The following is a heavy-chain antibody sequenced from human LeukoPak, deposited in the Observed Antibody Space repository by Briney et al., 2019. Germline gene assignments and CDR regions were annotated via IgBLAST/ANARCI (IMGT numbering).Heavy chain of an antibody. Sequence: GGSLRLSCAASGFTFDDYAMHWVRQAPGKGLEWFSSISSSSSYIYYADSVKGRFTISRDDAKNSLYLQMNSLRAEDTAVYYCARTPEDYDFWSGGNSDYWGQGTLVTVSS. CDR3: ARTPEDYDFWSGGNSDY. V-gene: IGHV3-21*01. D-gene: IGHD3-3*01. CDR1: GFTFDDYA. CDR2: ISSSSSYI. J-gene: IGHJ4*02.